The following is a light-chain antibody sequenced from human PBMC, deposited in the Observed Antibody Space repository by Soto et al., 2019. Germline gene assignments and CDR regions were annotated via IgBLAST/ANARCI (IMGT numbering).Light chain of an antibody. CDR3: QQHNSYPWT. J-gene: IGKJ1*01. V-gene: IGKV1-17*01. CDR1: QGIRND. Sequence: DIQMTQSPSSLSASVGDRVTITCRASQGIRNDLGWYQQKPGKAPKRLIYAASSLQSGVPSRFGGSVSGTEFPLIITSLQAEDFANYYCQQHNSYPWTFCQGTKVEIK. CDR2: AAS.